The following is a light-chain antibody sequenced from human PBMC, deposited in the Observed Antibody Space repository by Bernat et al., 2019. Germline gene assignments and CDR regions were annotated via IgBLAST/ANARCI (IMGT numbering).Light chain of an antibody. CDR3: SSYTTSSTLD. Sequence: QSALTQPASVSGSPGQAITISCTGTSNDIGDYNYVSWYQQHPGKAPKLMIFDVSDRPTWVSHRFSGSKSGNTASLTISGLQAEDEADYYCSSYTTSSTLDFGGGTKLTVL. V-gene: IGLV2-14*03. CDR1: SNDIGDYNY. CDR2: DVS. J-gene: IGLJ2*01.